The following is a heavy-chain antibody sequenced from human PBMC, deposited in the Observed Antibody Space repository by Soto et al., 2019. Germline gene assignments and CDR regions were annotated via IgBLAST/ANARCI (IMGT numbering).Heavy chain of an antibody. Sequence: SATLSLTCTVSGGSISSGDYYWSWIRQVPGKGLDWIGYIYYSGSTYYNPSLKSRVTISVDTSKNQFSLKLSSVTAADTAVYYCARGRYPVLRFLEWFPGWFDPWGQGTLVTVSS. CDR3: ARGRYPVLRFLEWFPGWFDP. CDR1: GGSISSGDYY. V-gene: IGHV4-30-4*08. D-gene: IGHD3-3*01. CDR2: IYYSGST. J-gene: IGHJ5*02.